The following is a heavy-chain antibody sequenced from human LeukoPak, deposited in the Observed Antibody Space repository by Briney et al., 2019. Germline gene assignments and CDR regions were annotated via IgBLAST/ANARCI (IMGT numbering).Heavy chain of an antibody. CDR1: GYSISSGYY. D-gene: IGHD2-8*01. CDR2: IYRSGST. J-gene: IGHJ3*02. Sequence: SETLSLTCTVSGYSISSGYYWGWIRQSPGKGLEWIATIYRSGSTYYNPSLKSRVTISIDTSKNQFSLKLSSVTAADTAVYYCARVGELMVYAPHGPDDAFDIWGQGTMVTVSS. V-gene: IGHV4-38-2*02. CDR3: ARVGELMVYAPHGPDDAFDI.